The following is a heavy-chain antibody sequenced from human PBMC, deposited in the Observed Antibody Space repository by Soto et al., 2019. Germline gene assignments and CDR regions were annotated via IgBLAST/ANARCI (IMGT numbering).Heavy chain of an antibody. CDR3: VRVPGP. V-gene: IGHV4-34*01. Sequence: SETLSLTCAVYGGSFRGYYWSWIRQPPGKGLEWIGEINHSGSTGYNPSLKSRVTISVDRSKNQFSLKLSSVTAADTAVYYCVRVPGPWGQGTLVTVSS. CDR1: GGSFRGYY. CDR2: INHSGST. J-gene: IGHJ5*02.